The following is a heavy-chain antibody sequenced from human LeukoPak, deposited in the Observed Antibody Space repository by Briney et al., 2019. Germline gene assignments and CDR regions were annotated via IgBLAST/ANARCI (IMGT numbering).Heavy chain of an antibody. J-gene: IGHJ5*02. V-gene: IGHV3-33*06. Sequence: GGSLRLSCAASGFTFSSYSMNWVCQAPGKGLEWVAVIWYDGSNKYYADSVKGRFTISRDNSKNTLYLQMNSLRAEDTAVYYCAKDARGSDYVWGSPWFDPWGQGTLVTVSS. CDR2: IWYDGSNK. CDR1: GFTFSSYS. D-gene: IGHD3-16*01. CDR3: AKDARGSDYVWGSPWFDP.